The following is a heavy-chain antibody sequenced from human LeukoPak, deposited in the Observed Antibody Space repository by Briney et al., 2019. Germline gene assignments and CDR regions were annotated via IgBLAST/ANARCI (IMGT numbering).Heavy chain of an antibody. D-gene: IGHD3-22*01. Sequence: SETLSLTCTVSGGSISSYYWSWIRQPPGKGLEWIGSIYYSGSTYYNPSLKSRVTISVDTSKNQFSLKLSSVTAADTAVYYCARVRDSSGYYYAGFDYWGQGTLVTVSS. J-gene: IGHJ4*02. CDR2: IYYSGST. CDR3: ARVRDSSGYYYAGFDY. CDR1: GGSISSYY. V-gene: IGHV4-39*07.